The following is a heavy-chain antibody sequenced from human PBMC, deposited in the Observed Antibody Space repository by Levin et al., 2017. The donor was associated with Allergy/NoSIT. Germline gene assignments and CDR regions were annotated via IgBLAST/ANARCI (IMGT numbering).Heavy chain of an antibody. CDR1: GFTFSSYS. J-gene: IGHJ4*02. Sequence: GESLKISCAASGFTFSSYSMNWVRQAPGKGLEWVSYISSSSSTIYYADSVKGRFTISRDNAKNSLYLQMNSLRAEDTAVYYCARGWLTTVDYWGQGTLVTVSS. D-gene: IGHD4-17*01. V-gene: IGHV3-48*01. CDR3: ARGWLTTVDY. CDR2: ISSSSSTI.